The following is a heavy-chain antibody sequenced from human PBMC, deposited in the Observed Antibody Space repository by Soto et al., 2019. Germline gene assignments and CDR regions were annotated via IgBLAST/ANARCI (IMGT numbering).Heavy chain of an antibody. J-gene: IGHJ6*02. V-gene: IGHV6-1*01. CDR2: TYYRSKWYN. CDR1: VDSISSNSAA. Sequence: SQTLSLTCAISVDSISSNSAAWNWIRQSPSRGLECLGRTYYRSKWYNDYAVSVKSRITINPDTSKNQFSLQLHSVTPEDTAVYYCARDGTESAEYSSSAPPYYYYGMDVWGQGTTVTVSS. CDR3: ARDGTESAEYSSSAPPYYYYGMDV. D-gene: IGHD6-6*01.